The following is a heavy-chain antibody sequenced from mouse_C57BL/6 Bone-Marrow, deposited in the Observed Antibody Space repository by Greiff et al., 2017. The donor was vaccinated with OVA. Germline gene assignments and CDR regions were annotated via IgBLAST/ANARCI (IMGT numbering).Heavy chain of an antibody. CDR2: IYPGDGDT. Sequence: QVQLQQSGAELVKPGASVKISCKASGYAFSSYWMNWVKQRPGKGLEWIGQIYPGDGDTNYNGKFKGKATLTADKSSSTAYMQLSSLTSEDSAVYFCARWYYSNSWFAYWGQGTLVTVSA. V-gene: IGHV1-80*01. CDR3: ARWYYSNSWFAY. J-gene: IGHJ3*01. CDR1: GYAFSSYW. D-gene: IGHD2-5*01.